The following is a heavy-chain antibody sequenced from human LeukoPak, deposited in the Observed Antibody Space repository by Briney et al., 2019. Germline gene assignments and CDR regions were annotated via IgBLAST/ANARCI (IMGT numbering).Heavy chain of an antibody. Sequence: TGGSLRLSCAASGFTVSSNYMSWVRQAPGKGLEWVSVIYSGGSTYYADSVKGRFTISRDNSKNTLYLQMNSLRAEDTAVYYCASAPYTVAFDYWGQGTLVTVSS. J-gene: IGHJ4*02. V-gene: IGHV3-53*01. CDR2: IYSGGST. CDR1: GFTVSSNY. D-gene: IGHD4-23*01. CDR3: ASAPYTVAFDY.